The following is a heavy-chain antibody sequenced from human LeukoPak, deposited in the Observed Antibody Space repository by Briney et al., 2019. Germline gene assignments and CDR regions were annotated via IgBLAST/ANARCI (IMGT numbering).Heavy chain of an antibody. CDR1: GGSFSGYY. CDR3: ARGSYRDIVVVPAAPGGDAFDI. J-gene: IGHJ3*02. D-gene: IGHD2-2*01. Sequence: PSETLSLTCAVNGGSFSGYYWSWIRKPPGKGLEWIGEINHSGSTNYNPSLKSRVTISVDTSKNQFSLKLSSVTAADTAVYYCARGSYRDIVVVPAAPGGDAFDIWGQGTMVTVSS. V-gene: IGHV4-34*01. CDR2: INHSGST.